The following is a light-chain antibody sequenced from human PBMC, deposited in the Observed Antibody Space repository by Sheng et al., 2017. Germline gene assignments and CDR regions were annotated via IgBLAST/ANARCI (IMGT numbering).Light chain of an antibody. J-gene: IGKJ4*01. Sequence: EIVLTQSPGTLSLSPGERGKLSCRASQSVSNRYLAWYQQKPGQAPRLLIYDTSKRAPGIPTRFSGSGSGTDFTLTISGLEAGDFAVYYCQQRSNWPPELTFGGGTRVEIK. CDR1: QSVSNRY. V-gene: IGKV3-11*01. CDR2: DTS. CDR3: QQRSNWPPELT.